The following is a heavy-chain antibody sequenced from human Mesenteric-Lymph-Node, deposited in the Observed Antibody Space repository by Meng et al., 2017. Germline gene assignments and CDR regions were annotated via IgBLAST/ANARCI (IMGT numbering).Heavy chain of an antibody. Sequence: GSLRLSCSVSGGSISSRAYYWGWIRQPPGKGLEWIGNLYYGGSTYYNPSLKGRVTVSVDTSKNQFSLNLISVTAADTAVYYCARGSGSYGSNLDYWGQGTLVTVSS. CDR2: LYYGGST. D-gene: IGHD1-26*01. CDR3: ARGSGSYGSNLDY. J-gene: IGHJ4*02. CDR1: GGSISSRAYY. V-gene: IGHV4-39*07.